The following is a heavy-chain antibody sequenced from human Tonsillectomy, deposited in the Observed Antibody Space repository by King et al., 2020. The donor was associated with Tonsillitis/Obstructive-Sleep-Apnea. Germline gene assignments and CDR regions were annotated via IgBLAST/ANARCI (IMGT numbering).Heavy chain of an antibody. CDR1: GFTFSSYA. D-gene: IGHD2-2*02. V-gene: IGHV3-30*04. CDR2: ISYDGSNK. CDR3: ARHQVPAAIGGGFDP. Sequence: VQLVESGGGVVQPGRSLRLSCAASGFTFSSYAMHWVRQAPGTGLGWVAVISYDGSNKYYADSAKGRFTISRDNSKNTLFLQMNSLRAEDTAVYYCARHQVPAAIGGGFDPWGQGTPVTVSS. J-gene: IGHJ5*01.